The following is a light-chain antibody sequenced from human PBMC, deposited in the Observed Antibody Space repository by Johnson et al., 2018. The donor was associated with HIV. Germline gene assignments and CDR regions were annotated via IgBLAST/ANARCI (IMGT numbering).Light chain of an antibody. CDR2: DNN. CDR1: SSNIGNNY. J-gene: IGLJ1*01. V-gene: IGLV1-51*01. Sequence: QSVLTQPPSVSAAPGQKVTISCSGSSSNIGNNYVSWYQQLPVTAPKLLIYDNNKRPSGIPDRFSGSKSGTSATLGITGLQTGDEADYYCGTWDSSLRVGFFGTGTKVTVL. CDR3: GTWDSSLRVGF.